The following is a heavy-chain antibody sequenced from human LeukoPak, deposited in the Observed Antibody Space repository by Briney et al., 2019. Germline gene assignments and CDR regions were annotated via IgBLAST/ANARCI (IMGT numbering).Heavy chain of an antibody. V-gene: IGHV4-34*01. J-gene: IGHJ6*03. Sequence: KPSETLSLTCAVYGGSFSGYYWSWIRQPPGKGLEWIGETNHSGSTNYNPSLKSRVTISVDTSKNQFSLKLSSVTAADTAVYYCARSGDYYYYMDVWGKGTTVTVSS. CDR2: TNHSGST. CDR3: ARSGDYYYYMDV. CDR1: GGSFSGYY. D-gene: IGHD1-26*01.